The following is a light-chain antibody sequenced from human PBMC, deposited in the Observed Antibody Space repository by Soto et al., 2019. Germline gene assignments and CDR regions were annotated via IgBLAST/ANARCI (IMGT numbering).Light chain of an antibody. CDR1: SSDVGGYNY. V-gene: IGLV2-14*01. Sequence: QSALTQPASVSGSPGQSITISCTGTSSDVGGYNYVSWYQQYPGKAPKLMIYDVSNRPSGVSNRFSGSKSGNTASLTISGLQAEDEADYYCSSYTNYITPVFGTGTKATVL. J-gene: IGLJ1*01. CDR3: SSYTNYITPV. CDR2: DVS.